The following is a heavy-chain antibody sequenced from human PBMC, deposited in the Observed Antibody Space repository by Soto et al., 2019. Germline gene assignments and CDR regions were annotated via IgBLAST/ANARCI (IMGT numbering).Heavy chain of an antibody. J-gene: IGHJ4*02. V-gene: IGHV1-46*01. Sequence: ASVKVSCKASGYTFTKYFIQWIRQGPGQDLEWAGLINPAGGTTSYAQKFQGRVTMTRDTSTRTVFMELSSLRSDDTGVYFCARDGTFDIWGQGTLVTSPQ. CDR2: INPAGGTT. CDR3: ARDGTFDI. D-gene: IGHD1-7*01. CDR1: GYTFTKYF.